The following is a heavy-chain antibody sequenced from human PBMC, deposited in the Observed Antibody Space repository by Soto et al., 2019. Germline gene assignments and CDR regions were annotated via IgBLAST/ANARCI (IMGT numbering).Heavy chain of an antibody. J-gene: IGHJ6*03. CDR3: ARGYSGYTRYYYYYYMDV. Sequence: ASVKVSCKASGYTFTSYGISWVRQAPGQGLEWMGWISAYNGNTNYAQKLQGRVTMTTDTSTSTAYMELRSLRSDDTAVYYCARGYSGYTRYYYYYYMDVWGKGTTVTVSS. CDR1: GYTFTSYG. CDR2: ISAYNGNT. V-gene: IGHV1-18*01. D-gene: IGHD5-12*01.